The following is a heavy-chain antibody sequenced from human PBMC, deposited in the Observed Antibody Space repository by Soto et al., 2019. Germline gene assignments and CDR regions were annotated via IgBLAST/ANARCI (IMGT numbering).Heavy chain of an antibody. V-gene: IGHV3-7*01. Sequence: EVQLVESGGGLVQPGGSLRLSCAASGFSFSTYWMSWVRQAPGKGLEWVSNIKQDGSEKYYVDSVKGRFTISRDNAKNSLYLQMNSLRAEHTAVYYCARDIFCGRDSCHSFTFDIWGQGTMVTVSS. D-gene: IGHD2-15*01. CDR3: ARDIFCGRDSCHSFTFDI. CDR1: GFSFSTYW. J-gene: IGHJ3*02. CDR2: IKQDGSEK.